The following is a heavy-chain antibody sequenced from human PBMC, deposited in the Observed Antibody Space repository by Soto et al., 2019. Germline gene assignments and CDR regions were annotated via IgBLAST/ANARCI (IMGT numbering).Heavy chain of an antibody. V-gene: IGHV4-31*03. CDR3: ARDGHSSSGPGWFDP. J-gene: IGHJ5*02. Sequence: QVQLQESGPGLVKPSQTLSLTCTVSGGFISSGGYYWSWIRQHPGKGLEWIGYIYYSGSTYYNPSLKSRVTISVDTSKNQFSLKLSSVTAADTAVYYCARDGHSSSGPGWFDPWGQGTLVTVSS. CDR2: IYYSGST. CDR1: GGFISSGGYY. D-gene: IGHD6-13*01.